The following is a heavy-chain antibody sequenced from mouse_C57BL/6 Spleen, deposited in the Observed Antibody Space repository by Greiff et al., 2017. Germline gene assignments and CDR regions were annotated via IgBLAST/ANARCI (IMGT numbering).Heavy chain of an antibody. V-gene: IGHV5-4*01. D-gene: IGHD2-3*01. CDR1: GFTFSSYA. CDR2: ISDGGSYT. J-gene: IGHJ3*01. Sequence: EVKVVESGGGLVKPGGSLKLSCAASGFTFSSYAMSRVRQTPEKRLEWVATISDGGSYTYYPDNVKGRFTISRDNAKNNLYLQMSHLKSEDTAMYYCARDGYYPFAYWGQGTLVTVSA. CDR3: ARDGYYPFAY.